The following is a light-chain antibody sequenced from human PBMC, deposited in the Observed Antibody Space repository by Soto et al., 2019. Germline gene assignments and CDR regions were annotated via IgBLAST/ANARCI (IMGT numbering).Light chain of an antibody. V-gene: IGLV2-14*01. CDR1: SSDVGGYNY. J-gene: IGLJ1*01. Sequence: QSALTQPASVSGSPGQSITISCTGTSSDVGGYNYVSWYQQHPGKAPKLMIYDVSNRPSGVSNRFSGSKSGNTASLTISGLQAEDEADYYGSSYTSSSTPGVFGTGTKVTVL. CDR2: DVS. CDR3: SSYTSSSTPGV.